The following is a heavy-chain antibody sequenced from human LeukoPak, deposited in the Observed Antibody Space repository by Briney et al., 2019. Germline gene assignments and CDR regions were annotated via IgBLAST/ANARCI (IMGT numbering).Heavy chain of an antibody. CDR2: INANTGVT. D-gene: IGHD4/OR15-4a*01. CDR3: AREYGDNSAAHFDS. CDR1: GYTFTGYY. J-gene: IGHJ4*02. V-gene: IGHV1-2*02. Sequence: GASVKVSCKASGYTFTGYYIYWVRQAPGQGLECMGWINANTGVTNYAQKFWGRVTMTRDTSVSTAYMEPSRLRSDDTAVYFCAREYGDNSAAHFDSWGQGTLVTVSS.